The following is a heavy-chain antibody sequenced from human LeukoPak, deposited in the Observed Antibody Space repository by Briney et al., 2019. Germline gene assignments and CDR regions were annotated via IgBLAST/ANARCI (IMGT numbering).Heavy chain of an antibody. Sequence: ASVKVSCKASGYTFNSSYMHWVRQAPGQGLEWMGIINPSDDSTRYAQKFQGRVTMTKDTSTNTVYMHLSSLSSDDTAIYYCARHDDIAVFRNGMDVWGPGTTVTVSS. CDR1: GYTFNSSY. CDR3: ARHDDIAVFRNGMDV. J-gene: IGHJ6*02. D-gene: IGHD6-19*01. V-gene: IGHV1-46*02. CDR2: INPSDDST.